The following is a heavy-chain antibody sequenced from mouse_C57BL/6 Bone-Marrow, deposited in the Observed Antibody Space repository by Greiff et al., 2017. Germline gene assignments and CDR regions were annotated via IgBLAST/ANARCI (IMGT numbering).Heavy chain of an antibody. J-gene: IGHJ2*01. D-gene: IGHD2-3*01. Sequence: QVQLQQPGAELVMPGASVKLSCKASGYTFTSYWMHWVKQRPGQGLEWIGEIDPSDSYTNYNQKFKGKSTLTVDKSSSTAYMQLSSLTSEDSAVYYCARGWLLRFAYWGQGTTLTVS. CDR3: ARGWLLRFAY. V-gene: IGHV1-69*01. CDR1: GYTFTSYW. CDR2: IDPSDSYT.